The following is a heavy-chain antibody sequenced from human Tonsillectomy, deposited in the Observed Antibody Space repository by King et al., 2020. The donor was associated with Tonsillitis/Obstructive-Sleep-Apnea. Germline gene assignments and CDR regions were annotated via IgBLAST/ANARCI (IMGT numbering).Heavy chain of an antibody. CDR2: IFYSGST. Sequence: LQLQESGPGLVKPSETLSLTCTVSGGSISSSNYYWGWIRQPPGKGLEWIGSIFYSGSTYYNPSLKSRVTISVDTSNNQFSLKLSSVTAADTAVYYCARRLVGGSLGYYYYYYMDVWGKGTTVTVSS. CDR1: GGSISSSNYY. CDR3: ARRLVGGSLGYYYYYYMDV. D-gene: IGHD3-16*01. V-gene: IGHV4-39*01. J-gene: IGHJ6*03.